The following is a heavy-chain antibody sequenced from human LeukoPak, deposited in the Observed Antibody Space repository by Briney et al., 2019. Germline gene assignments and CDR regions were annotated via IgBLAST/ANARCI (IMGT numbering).Heavy chain of an antibody. CDR3: ARGKSPGYSSGWH. D-gene: IGHD6-19*01. CDR1: GFSFRTYW. J-gene: IGHJ4*02. Sequence: GGSLRLSCAASGFSFRTYWMHWVRQVPGKGLVWVSRISSDGSSTSYADSVKGRFTISRDNAKNTLYLQMNSLRAEDTAVYYCARGKSPGYSSGWHWGQGTLVTVSS. V-gene: IGHV3-74*01. CDR2: ISSDGSST.